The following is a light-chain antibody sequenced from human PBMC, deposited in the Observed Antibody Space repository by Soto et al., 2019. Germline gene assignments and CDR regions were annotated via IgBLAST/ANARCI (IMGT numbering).Light chain of an antibody. CDR3: QERNNWPLIT. CDR2: GAS. J-gene: IGKJ5*01. V-gene: IGKV3-11*01. CDR1: QSISNW. Sequence: EVVLTQSPATLSLSPGERATLSCRASQSISNWLAWYQQKPGQSPRLLIYGASNRSTGIPARFRGSGSETDFTLTISSLEPKDSAIYYCQERNNWPLITFGQGTRLEI.